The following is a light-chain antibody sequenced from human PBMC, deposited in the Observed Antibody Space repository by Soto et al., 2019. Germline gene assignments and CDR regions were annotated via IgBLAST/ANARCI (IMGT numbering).Light chain of an antibody. Sequence: QSALTQPASVSGSPGQSITISCTGSYSDVGTYNYVSWYQQHPGKAPKLMIFEVSNRPSGVSNRFSGSKSGNTASLTISGLHAEDEADYYCSSYTSSNTVIFGGGTKVTVL. CDR1: YSDVGTYNY. V-gene: IGLV2-14*01. CDR3: SSYTSSNTVI. CDR2: EVS. J-gene: IGLJ2*01.